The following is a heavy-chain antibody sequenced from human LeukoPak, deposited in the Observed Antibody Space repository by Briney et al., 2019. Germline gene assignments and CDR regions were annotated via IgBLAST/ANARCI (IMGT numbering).Heavy chain of an antibody. D-gene: IGHD3-22*01. CDR1: GGSFSGYY. Sequence: SETLSLTCAVYGGSFSGYYWSWLRQPPGKGLEWLGEINHSGSTNYNPSLKRRVTISVDTSKNQFSLKLSSVTAADTAVYYCARGSAYYDSSGTANWFDPWGQGTLVTVSS. J-gene: IGHJ5*02. CDR2: INHSGST. V-gene: IGHV4-34*01. CDR3: ARGSAYYDSSGTANWFDP.